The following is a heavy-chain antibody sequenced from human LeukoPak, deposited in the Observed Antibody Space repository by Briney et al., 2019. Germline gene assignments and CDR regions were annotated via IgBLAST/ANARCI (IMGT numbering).Heavy chain of an antibody. D-gene: IGHD3-22*01. CDR1: GYTFTSYY. Sequence: ASVKVSCTASGYTFTSYYMHWVRQAPGQGLEWMGWINPNSGGTNYAQKFQGRVTMTRDTSISTAYMELSRLRSDDTAVYYCARDYYDSSGYYHFDYWGQGTLVTVSS. CDR3: ARDYYDSSGYYHFDY. J-gene: IGHJ4*02. V-gene: IGHV1-2*02. CDR2: INPNSGGT.